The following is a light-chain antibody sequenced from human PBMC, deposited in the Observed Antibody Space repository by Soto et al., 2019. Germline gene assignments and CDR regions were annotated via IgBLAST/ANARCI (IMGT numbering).Light chain of an antibody. J-gene: IGLJ2*01. Sequence: QSALTQPPSASGSPGQSVTISCTGTSSDVGGYNYVSWYQQHPGKAPKVMIYEVSERPSGVPDRFSGSKSGNTASLTVSGLQAEDEADYYCSSYAGSNVVFGGGTKLTVL. CDR1: SSDVGGYNY. CDR2: EVS. CDR3: SSYAGSNVV. V-gene: IGLV2-8*01.